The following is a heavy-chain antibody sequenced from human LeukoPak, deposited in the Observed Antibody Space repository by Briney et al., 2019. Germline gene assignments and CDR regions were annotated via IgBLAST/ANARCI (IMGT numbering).Heavy chain of an antibody. CDR1: GFTFSSYA. Sequence: PGGSLRLSCAASGFTFSSYAMSWVRQAPGKRLEWVSAISGSGGSTYYADSVKGRFTIFRDNSKNTLYLQMNSLRAEDTAVYYRAKTSIAADYWGQGTLVTVSS. J-gene: IGHJ4*02. D-gene: IGHD6-6*01. CDR3: AKTSIAADY. CDR2: ISGSGGST. V-gene: IGHV3-23*01.